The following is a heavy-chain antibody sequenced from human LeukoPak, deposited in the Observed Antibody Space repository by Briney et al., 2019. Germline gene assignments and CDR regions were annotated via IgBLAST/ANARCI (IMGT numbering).Heavy chain of an antibody. CDR2: IYNSGST. J-gene: IGHJ3*02. CDR3: ARSDYYGSGRGAFDI. V-gene: IGHV4-59*08. CDR1: GASISSYY. D-gene: IGHD3-10*01. Sequence: SETLSLTCTVSGASISSYYWSWIRQPPGKGLEWIGYIYNSGSTNYNPSLKSRVTISVDTSKNQFSLKLSSVTAADTAVYYCARSDYYGSGRGAFDIWGQGTMVTVSS.